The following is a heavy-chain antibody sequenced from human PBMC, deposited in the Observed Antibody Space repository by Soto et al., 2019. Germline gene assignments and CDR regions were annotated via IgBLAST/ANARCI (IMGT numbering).Heavy chain of an antibody. CDR2: ISGSGDST. Sequence: EVQLLESGGGLVQPGGSLRLSCAASGFTFSSYAMSWVRQAPGKGLEWVSAISGSGDSTYYADSMKGRFTISRDNSKNTVYLQMNSLRAEDTAVYYCAREDWGSYYFDYWGQGTLVTVSS. V-gene: IGHV3-23*01. CDR3: AREDWGSYYFDY. J-gene: IGHJ4*02. CDR1: GFTFSSYA. D-gene: IGHD7-27*01.